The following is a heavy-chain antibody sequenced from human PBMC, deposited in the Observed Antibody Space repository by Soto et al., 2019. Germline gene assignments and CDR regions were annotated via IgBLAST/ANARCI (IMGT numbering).Heavy chain of an antibody. Sequence: PGGSPKPSRGASGFAFGKNAISWVRQAPGTVRVQVSDTSGSGGSTYQADSVKGRFTISRDNSKNTLYLQMNSLRAEDTAVYYCAKAIVVVPAALWDYWGQGTLVTVSS. CDR1: GFAFGKNA. CDR3: AKAIVVVPAALWDY. D-gene: IGHD2-2*01. V-gene: IGHV3-23*01. CDR2: TSGSGGST. J-gene: IGHJ4*02.